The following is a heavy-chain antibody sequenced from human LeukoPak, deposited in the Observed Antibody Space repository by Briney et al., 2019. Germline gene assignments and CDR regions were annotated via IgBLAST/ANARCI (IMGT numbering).Heavy chain of an antibody. CDR3: ARVRPYYYDSSGYFGGSYFDY. V-gene: IGHV1-69*13. J-gene: IGHJ4*02. CDR2: IIPIFGTA. D-gene: IGHD3-22*01. CDR1: GGTFSSYA. Sequence: SVKVSCKASGGTFSSYAISWVRQAPGQGLEWMGGIIPIFGTANYAQKFQGRVTITADESTSTAYMELSSLRSEDTAVYYCARVRPYYYDSSGYFGGSYFDYWGQGTLITVSS.